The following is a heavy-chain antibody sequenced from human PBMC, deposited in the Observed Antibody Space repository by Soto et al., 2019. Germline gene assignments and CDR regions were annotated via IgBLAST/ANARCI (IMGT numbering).Heavy chain of an antibody. D-gene: IGHD3-16*01. CDR2: LYPNGRA. J-gene: IGHJ4*02. CDR1: GFTVSSNY. CDR3: AKDHWGSY. V-gene: IGHV3-53*01. Sequence: PGGSLRLSCAASGFTVSSNYLTWVRQAPGKALKWVSVLYPNGRAFYADSVKGRFTISTDNSKNTLYLQMTSLRAEDTALYYCAKDHWGSYSGQGTLVTVSS.